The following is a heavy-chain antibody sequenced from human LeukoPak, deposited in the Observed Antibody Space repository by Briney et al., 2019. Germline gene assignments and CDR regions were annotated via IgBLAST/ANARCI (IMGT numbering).Heavy chain of an antibody. D-gene: IGHD2-15*01. V-gene: IGHV3-33*08. Sequence: RGSLSLSCAASGFTFRSYGMHSVRQPPGTGLESVTGICHSGYNKCCADSERGRFTISRDNSKNTLYLQMDRLRAEDTAVYYCARGQYCSGGSCYLNLDYWGQGSLVTVSS. CDR2: ICHSGYNK. CDR1: GFTFRSYG. J-gene: IGHJ4*02. CDR3: ARGQYCSGGSCYLNLDY.